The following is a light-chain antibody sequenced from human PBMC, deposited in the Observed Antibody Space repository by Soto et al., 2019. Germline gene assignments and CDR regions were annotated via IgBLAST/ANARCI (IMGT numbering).Light chain of an antibody. CDR2: EVS. V-gene: IGLV2-14*01. CDR1: SSDIGGYNY. Sequence: QSVLTQPASVSGSPGQSITISCAGASSDIGGYNYVSWYQQHPGKAPKVMIYEVSNRPSGVSNRLSGSKPGNTASLTISGLQAEDEADYYCSSYTSSSTLYVFGSGTKITVL. J-gene: IGLJ1*01. CDR3: SSYTSSSTLYV.